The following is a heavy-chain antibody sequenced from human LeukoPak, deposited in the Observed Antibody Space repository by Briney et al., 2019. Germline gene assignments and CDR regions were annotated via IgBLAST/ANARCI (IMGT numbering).Heavy chain of an antibody. V-gene: IGHV3-48*03. Sequence: GGSLRLSCAASGFTFSSYEMNWVRQAPGKGLEWVSYISSSGSTIYYADSVKGRFTISRDNAKNSLYLQMNSLRAEDTAVYYCAELGITIIGGVWGKGTTVTVSS. CDR2: ISSSGSTI. CDR3: AELGITIIGGV. J-gene: IGHJ6*04. D-gene: IGHD3-10*02. CDR1: GFTFSSYE.